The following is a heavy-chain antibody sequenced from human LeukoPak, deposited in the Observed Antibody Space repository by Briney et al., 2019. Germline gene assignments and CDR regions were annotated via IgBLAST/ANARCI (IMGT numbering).Heavy chain of an antibody. D-gene: IGHD6-13*01. CDR2: IWYDGSNK. V-gene: IGHV3-33*08. Sequence: GGSLRLSCAASGFTLSSYAMSWVRQAPGKGLEWVAVIWYDGSNKYYADSVKGRFTISRDNSKNTLYLQMNSLRAEDTAVYYCARELHTGPYSSSWYPCYYGMDVWGQGTTVTVSS. CDR3: ARELHTGPYSSSWYPCYYGMDV. CDR1: GFTLSSYA. J-gene: IGHJ6*02.